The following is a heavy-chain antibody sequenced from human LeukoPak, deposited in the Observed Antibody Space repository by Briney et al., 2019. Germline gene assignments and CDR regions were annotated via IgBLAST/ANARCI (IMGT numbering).Heavy chain of an antibody. CDR1: GGSISSSSYY. D-gene: IGHD6-13*01. J-gene: IGHJ4*02. Sequence: SETLSLTCTVSGGSISSSSYYWGWIRQPPGEGLEWIGSIYYSGSTYYNPSLKSRVTISVDTSKNQFSLKLSSVTAADTAVYYCARTSWYSSSWSNFDYWGQGTLVTVSS. CDR3: ARTSWYSSSWSNFDY. V-gene: IGHV4-39*01. CDR2: IYYSGST.